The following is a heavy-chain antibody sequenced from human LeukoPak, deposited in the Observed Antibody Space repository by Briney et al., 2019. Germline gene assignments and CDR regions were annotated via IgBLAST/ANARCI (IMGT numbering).Heavy chain of an antibody. Sequence: PGGSLRLSCAASGFTFSSYEMNWVRQAPGKGLEWVSYISSSGSTIYYADSVKGRFTISRDNAKNSLYLQMNSLRAEDTAVYYCAREGIVPAANDAFDIWGQGTMVTVSS. D-gene: IGHD2-2*01. CDR2: ISSSGSTI. CDR3: AREGIVPAANDAFDI. V-gene: IGHV3-48*03. J-gene: IGHJ3*02. CDR1: GFTFSSYE.